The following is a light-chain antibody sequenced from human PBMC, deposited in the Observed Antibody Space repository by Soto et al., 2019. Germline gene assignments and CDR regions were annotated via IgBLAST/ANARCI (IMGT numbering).Light chain of an antibody. CDR2: SAT. CDR1: QSINNF. CDR3: QQTYGTPPT. J-gene: IGKJ1*01. Sequence: DIQMNQSASSLTASLGDRVTITCRASQSINNFLNWYQQKPGQAPKLLMYSATTLQGGVPSRFSGSGSATDFTLTISSLQNEDFATYYCQQTYGTPPTFGQGTKVDIK. V-gene: IGKV1-39*01.